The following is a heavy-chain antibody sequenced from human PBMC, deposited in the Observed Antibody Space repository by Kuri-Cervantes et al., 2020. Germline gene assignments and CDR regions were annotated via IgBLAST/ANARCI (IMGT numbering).Heavy chain of an antibody. J-gene: IGHJ5*02. Sequence: GSLRLSCAVYGGSFSDYLWSWVRQTPGEGLEWIGEINHSGSTNYNPSLKSRVTISVDTSKNQFSLKLSSVTAADTAVYYCARNLWQQLATNWFDPWGQGTLVTVSS. CDR2: INHSGST. CDR1: GGSFSDYL. D-gene: IGHD6-13*01. CDR3: ARNLWQQLATNWFDP. V-gene: IGHV4-34*01.